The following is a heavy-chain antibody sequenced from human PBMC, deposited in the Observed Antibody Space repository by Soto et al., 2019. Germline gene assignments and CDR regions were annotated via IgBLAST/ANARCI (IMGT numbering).Heavy chain of an antibody. J-gene: IGHJ4*02. D-gene: IGHD3-22*01. CDR2: ISHDGSNR. CDR1: GCTFSSYG. CDR3: ARDYGIQKNSPKEYYDSSGQPPGY. Sequence: GGSLRLSCTASGCTFSSYGMHWVRQAPGKGLEWVAVISHDGSNRYFADSVKGRFTISRDNSQNTLYLQMNSLRAEDTAVYYCARDYGIQKNSPKEYYDSSGQPPGYWGQGTLVTVSS. V-gene: IGHV3-30*03.